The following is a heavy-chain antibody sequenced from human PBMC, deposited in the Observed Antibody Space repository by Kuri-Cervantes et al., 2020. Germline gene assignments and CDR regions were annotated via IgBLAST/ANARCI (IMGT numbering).Heavy chain of an antibody. CDR2: ISYDGSNK. Sequence: GGSLRLSCAASGFTFSSYGMHWVRQAPGKGLEWVAVISYDGSNKYYADSVKGRFTISRDNAKNSLYLQMNSLRAEGTAVYYCARDFTSRIGYSSSWYRTYYYYGMDVWGQGTTVTVSS. D-gene: IGHD6-13*01. V-gene: IGHV3-30*03. CDR3: ARDFTSRIGYSSSWYRTYYYYGMDV. CDR1: GFTFSSYG. J-gene: IGHJ6*02.